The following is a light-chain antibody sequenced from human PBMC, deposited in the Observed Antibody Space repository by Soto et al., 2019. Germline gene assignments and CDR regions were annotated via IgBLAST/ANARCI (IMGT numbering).Light chain of an antibody. Sequence: QSALTQPPSASGSPGQSVTISCTGTSSDVGGYNYVSWYQQQPGKAPKLMIYEVSKRPSGVPDRFSGSKSGNTASLTVSGLHAEDEADYYFSSYAGSNSVVFGGGTKLTVL. V-gene: IGLV2-8*01. CDR2: EVS. J-gene: IGLJ2*01. CDR3: SSYAGSNSVV. CDR1: SSDVGGYNY.